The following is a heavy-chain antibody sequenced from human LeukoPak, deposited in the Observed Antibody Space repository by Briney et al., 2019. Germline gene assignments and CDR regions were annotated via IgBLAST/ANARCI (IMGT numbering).Heavy chain of an antibody. D-gene: IGHD4-11*01. J-gene: IGHJ6*03. V-gene: IGHV4-38-2*02. CDR1: GYSISSGYY. CDR2: SYTSGST. CDR3: AREVDSMNYYYYYYMDV. Sequence: SETLSLTCAVSGYSISSGYYWGWIRQPPGKGLEWIGSSYTSGSTNYNPSLKSRVTTSGDTSKNQFSLKLSSVPAADTAVYYCAREVDSMNYYYYYYMDVWGKGTTVTVSS.